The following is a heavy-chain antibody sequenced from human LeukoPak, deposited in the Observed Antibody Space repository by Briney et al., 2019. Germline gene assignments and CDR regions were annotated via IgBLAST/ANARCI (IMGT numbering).Heavy chain of an antibody. CDR2: IYYSGST. J-gene: IGHJ3*02. CDR1: GGSISSYY. Sequence: SETLSLTCTVSGGSISSYYWSWIRQPPGKGLEWIGYIYYSGSTNYNPSLKSRVTISVNTSKNQFSLKLRSVTAADTAVYYCARYTAMVAFHAHGFDIWGKGTMVTVS. V-gene: IGHV4-59*01. CDR3: ARYTAMVAFHAHGFDI. D-gene: IGHD5-18*01.